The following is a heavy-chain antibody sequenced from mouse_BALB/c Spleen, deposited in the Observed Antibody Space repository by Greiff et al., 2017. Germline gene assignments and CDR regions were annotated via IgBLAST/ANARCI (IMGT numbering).Heavy chain of an antibody. J-gene: IGHJ3*01. CDR3: ARDYYGKRGFAY. D-gene: IGHD1-1*01. CDR1: GYSITSGYY. CDR2: ISYDGSN. Sequence: EVKLQESGPGLVKPSQSLSLTCSVTGYSITSGYYWNWIRQFPGNKLEWMGYISYDGSNNYNPSLKNRISITRDTSKNQFFLKLNSVTTEDTATYYCARDYYGKRGFAYWGQGTLVTVSA. V-gene: IGHV3-6*02.